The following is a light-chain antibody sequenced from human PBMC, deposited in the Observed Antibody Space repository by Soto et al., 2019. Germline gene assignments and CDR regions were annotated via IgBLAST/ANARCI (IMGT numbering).Light chain of an antibody. Sequence: QSALTQPASVSGSPGQSITISCTGTSSDVGGYNYVSWYQQHPGKAPKLMNYEVSNRPSGVSNRFSGYKSGNTASLTISGLQAEDEADYYCSSYTSSRTRVFGGGPKLTVL. CDR3: SSYTSSRTRV. J-gene: IGLJ3*02. V-gene: IGLV2-14*01. CDR1: SSDVGGYNY. CDR2: EVS.